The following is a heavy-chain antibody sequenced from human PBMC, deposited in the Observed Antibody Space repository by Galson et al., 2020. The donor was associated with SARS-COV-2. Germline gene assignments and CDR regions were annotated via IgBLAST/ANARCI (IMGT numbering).Heavy chain of an antibody. Sequence: GGSLRLSCAASGFTFDDYAMHWVRQAPGKGLEWVSGISWNSGDIGYADSVKGRFTISRDNAKNSLYLQMNSLRAEDTALYYCAKDIKHGGVDWYFDLWGRGTLVTVSS. CDR2: ISWNSGDI. V-gene: IGHV3-9*01. J-gene: IGHJ2*01. CDR1: GFTFDDYA. CDR3: AKDIKHGGVDWYFDL.